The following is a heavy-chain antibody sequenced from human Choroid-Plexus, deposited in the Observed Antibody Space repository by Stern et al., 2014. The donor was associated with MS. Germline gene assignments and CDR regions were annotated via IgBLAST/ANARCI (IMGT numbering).Heavy chain of an antibody. CDR2: VSYDGSNK. CDR3: AKDRQYLTYFFDH. V-gene: IGHV3-30*18. Sequence: VQLVESGGGVVQPGRPLRLSCVASGFTFGSCAMHWVRQAPGKGLEWVAGVSYDGSNKEYADSVKGRFTISRDNSQNTLYMQMSSLRPEDTAVYYCAKDRQYLTYFFDHWGQGSLVTVSS. D-gene: IGHD2/OR15-2a*01. J-gene: IGHJ5*02. CDR1: GFTFGSCA.